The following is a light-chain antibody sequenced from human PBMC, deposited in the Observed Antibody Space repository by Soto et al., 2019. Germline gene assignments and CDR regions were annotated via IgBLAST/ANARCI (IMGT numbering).Light chain of an antibody. CDR1: QSVGGNF. V-gene: IGKV3-20*01. CDR3: LQYSGSSHT. J-gene: IGKJ4*01. CDR2: GAS. Sequence: EIVLTQSPGTLSLSPGETATLSCRASQSVGGNFVAWFQQKPGQAPRLLISGASTRATGISDRFSGSGSGADFILTVSRLGPEDSAVYYGLQYSGSSHTFGGGTTVEI.